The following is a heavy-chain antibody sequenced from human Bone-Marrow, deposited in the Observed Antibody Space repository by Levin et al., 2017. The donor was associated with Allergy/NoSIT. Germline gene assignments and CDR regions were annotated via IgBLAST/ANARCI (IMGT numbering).Heavy chain of an antibody. CDR3: ARGHSLTLQYFDFDY. CDR2: MNPNSGNT. V-gene: IGHV1-8*01. Sequence: AASVKVSCKASGYTFTSYDINWVRQATGQGLEWVGWMNPNSGNTGYAQNFQGRVTMTRDTSISTAYMELSSLTSEDSAVYYCARGHSLTLQYFDFDYWGQGTLLTVSS. D-gene: IGHD3-9*01. J-gene: IGHJ4*02. CDR1: GYTFTSYD.